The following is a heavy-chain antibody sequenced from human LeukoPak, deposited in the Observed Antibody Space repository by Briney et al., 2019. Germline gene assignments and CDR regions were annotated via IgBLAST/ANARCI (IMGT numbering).Heavy chain of an antibody. CDR2: ISGSGGSI. V-gene: IGHV3-23*01. CDR3: SRDGSSSDWSAFDI. CDR1: GFTFSSYA. Sequence: GGSLRLSCAASGFTFSSYAMSWVRQAPRKGLEWVSSISGSGGSIYYADSVKGRFTISRDNSKNTLYLQMNSLKTQDTAVYYCSRDGSSSDWSAFDIWGQGTMVTVSS. D-gene: IGHD6-19*01. J-gene: IGHJ3*02.